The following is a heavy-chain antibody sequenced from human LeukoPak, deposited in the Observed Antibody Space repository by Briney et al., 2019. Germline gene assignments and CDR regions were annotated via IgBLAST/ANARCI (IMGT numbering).Heavy chain of an antibody. V-gene: IGHV3-23*01. CDR2: ISGSGGSS. D-gene: IGHD6-13*01. CDR3: AKGRGSSWFTSSYSMDV. Sequence: GGSLRLSCAASGFTFSFSAMTWVRQPPGKGLEWVSPISGSGGSSYYADSVKGRFTTSRDNSKNTLYLQMSSLRAEDTAVYYCAKGRGSSWFTSSYSMDVWGKGTTVTVSS. J-gene: IGHJ6*03. CDR1: GFTFSFSA.